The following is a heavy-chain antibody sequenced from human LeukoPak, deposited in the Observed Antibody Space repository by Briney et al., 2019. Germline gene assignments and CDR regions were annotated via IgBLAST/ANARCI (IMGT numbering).Heavy chain of an antibody. CDR1: GGSISNYY. CDR2: IYTSGHT. CDR3: ARESSTWPYYFDY. D-gene: IGHD6-13*01. J-gene: IGHJ4*02. Sequence: SETLSLTCIVSGGSISNYYWTFIRQPAGKGLEWIGRIYTSGHTNYSPALRSRVTMSIDTSKDQFSLKLNSVTAADTAVYFCARESSTWPYYFDYWGQGALVTVSS. V-gene: IGHV4-4*07.